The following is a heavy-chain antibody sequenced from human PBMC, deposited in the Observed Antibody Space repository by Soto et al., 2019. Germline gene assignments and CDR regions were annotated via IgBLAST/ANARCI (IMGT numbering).Heavy chain of an antibody. J-gene: IGHJ4*02. CDR2: ISGSAGST. Sequence: GGSLRLSCAASEFTFSSYAMNWVRQAPGKGLEWVSGISGSAGSTYYADSVKGRFTISRDNSKNTLFLQMNSLRADDTAVYYCARDRRVAVAEFDHWGQGTLVTVSS. D-gene: IGHD6-19*01. CDR3: ARDRRVAVAEFDH. CDR1: EFTFSSYA. V-gene: IGHV3-23*01.